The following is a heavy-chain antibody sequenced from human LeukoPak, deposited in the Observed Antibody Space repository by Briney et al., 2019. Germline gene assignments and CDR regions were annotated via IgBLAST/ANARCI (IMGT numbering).Heavy chain of an antibody. D-gene: IGHD1-26*01. CDR2: IKKDGSEK. CDR1: GFTFSNYW. J-gene: IGHJ4*02. Sequence: GGSLRLSCAASGFTFSNYWMTRVRQAPGKGLEWVANIKKDGSEKNYVDSVKGRFTISRDNSKNTLYLQMSSLRGEETAVYYCAREGSCYYFDYWGQGTLVTVSS. CDR3: AREGSCYYFDY. V-gene: IGHV3-7*01.